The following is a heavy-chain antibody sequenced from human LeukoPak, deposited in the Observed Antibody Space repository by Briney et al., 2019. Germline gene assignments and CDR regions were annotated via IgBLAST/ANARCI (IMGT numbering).Heavy chain of an antibody. CDR1: GGSFSGYY. CDR3: ARRYGP. Sequence: PSETLSLTCAVYGGSFSGYYWSWIRQPPGKGLEWIGSIYDSGSTYYNPSLKSRVTISVDTSKNQFSLKLNSVTAADTAVYYCARRYGPWGQGTLVTVSS. V-gene: IGHV4-34*01. CDR2: IYDSGST. D-gene: IGHD3-16*01. J-gene: IGHJ5*02.